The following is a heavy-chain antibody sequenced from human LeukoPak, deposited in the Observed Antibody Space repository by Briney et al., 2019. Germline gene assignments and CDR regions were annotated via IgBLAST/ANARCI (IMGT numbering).Heavy chain of an antibody. J-gene: IGHJ4*02. CDR1: GYSFTSYG. D-gene: IGHD3-22*01. V-gene: IGHV1-18*01. CDR3: ARVVTPYYYDSSGYLTPKYYFDY. CDR2: ISAYNGNT. Sequence: ASVNVSCKASGYSFTSYGISWVRQAPGQGLEWMGWISAYNGNTNYAQKLQGRVTMTTDTSTSTAYMELRSLRSDDTAVYYCARVVTPYYYDSSGYLTPKYYFDYWGQGTLVTVSS.